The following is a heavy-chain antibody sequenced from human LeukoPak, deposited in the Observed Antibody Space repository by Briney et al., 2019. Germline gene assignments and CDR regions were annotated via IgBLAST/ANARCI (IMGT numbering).Heavy chain of an antibody. CDR3: ARSFCSGGSCLREDAFDI. Sequence: GGSLRLSCAASGFTLSDYYMSWIRQAPGKGLEWVSYISSSGSTIYYADSVKGRFTIFRDNAKNSLYLQMNSLRAEDTAVYYCARSFCSGGSCLREDAFDIWGQGTMVTVSS. CDR2: ISSSGSTI. CDR1: GFTLSDYY. V-gene: IGHV3-11*01. J-gene: IGHJ3*02. D-gene: IGHD2-15*01.